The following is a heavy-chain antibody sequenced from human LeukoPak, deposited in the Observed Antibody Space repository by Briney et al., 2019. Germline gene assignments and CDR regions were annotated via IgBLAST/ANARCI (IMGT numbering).Heavy chain of an antibody. J-gene: IGHJ4*02. CDR1: GGSISSSSYY. V-gene: IGHV4-39*01. CDR3: ARPSSYSYGYNY. Sequence: TSETLSLTCTVSGGSISSSSYYWGWIRQPPGKGLEWIGSIYYSGSTYYNPSLKSRVTISVDTSMNQFSLKLSSVTAADTAVYYCARPSSYSYGYNYWGQGTLVTVSS. CDR2: IYYSGST. D-gene: IGHD5-18*01.